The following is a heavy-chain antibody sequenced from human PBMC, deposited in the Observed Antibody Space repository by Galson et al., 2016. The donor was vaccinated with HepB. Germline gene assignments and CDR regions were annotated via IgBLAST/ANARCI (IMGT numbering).Heavy chain of an antibody. Sequence: SETLSLTCTVSGGSISGYYWSWIRQPPGRGLEWIGYVYDSGSTHYNPSLKSRVTISLDTPKNQFSLKLSSVSAADTAVYYCARDKGLPASGMGLFDYWGQGTLVTVSS. CDR2: VYDSGST. D-gene: IGHD6-13*01. J-gene: IGHJ4*02. CDR1: GGSISGYY. V-gene: IGHV4-59*01. CDR3: ARDKGLPASGMGLFDY.